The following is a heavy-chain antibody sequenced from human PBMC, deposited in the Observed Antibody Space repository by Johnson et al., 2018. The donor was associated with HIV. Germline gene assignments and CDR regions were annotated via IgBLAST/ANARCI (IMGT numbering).Heavy chain of an antibody. Sequence: QVQLVESGGGVVQPGGSLRLSCAASGFTFSSYPMHWVRQAPGKGQDWVAVISFDGSHKYYADSVKGRFTISRDNSKNTLYLQMNSLRTEDTAVYDCARGDGVTSAFDIWGQGTVVTVSS. CDR1: GFTFSSYP. CDR3: ARGDGVTSAFDI. J-gene: IGHJ3*02. V-gene: IGHV3-33*05. D-gene: IGHD1-1*01. CDR2: ISFDGSHK.